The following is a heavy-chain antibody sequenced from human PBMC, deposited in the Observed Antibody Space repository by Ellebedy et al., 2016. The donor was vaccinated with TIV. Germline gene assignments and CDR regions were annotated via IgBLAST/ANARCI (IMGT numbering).Heavy chain of an antibody. CDR1: GFTFSNYW. J-gene: IGHJ4*02. CDR2: IKQDGSEK. Sequence: PGGSLRLSCAASGFTFSNYWMTWVRQAPGKGPECVANIKQDGSEKYYVDSVKGRFTISRDNAKNSLFLQMDSLRAEDTAVYYCARDSNWAFDYWGQGNLVTVSS. V-gene: IGHV3-7*01. CDR3: ARDSNWAFDY. D-gene: IGHD6-13*01.